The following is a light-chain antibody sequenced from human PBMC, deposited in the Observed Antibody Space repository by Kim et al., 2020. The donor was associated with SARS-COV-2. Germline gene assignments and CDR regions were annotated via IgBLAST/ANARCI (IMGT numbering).Light chain of an antibody. CDR2: QDN. CDR3: QAWDSSTVV. V-gene: IGLV3-1*01. J-gene: IGLJ2*01. Sequence: SVSPGQTARVPCSGDKLGDKYAYWYQQKPGQSPVLVIYQDNRRPSGTPERVSGSNSGNTATLTISGTQAMDEAAYYCQAWDSSTVVFGGGTQLTVL. CDR1: KLGDKY.